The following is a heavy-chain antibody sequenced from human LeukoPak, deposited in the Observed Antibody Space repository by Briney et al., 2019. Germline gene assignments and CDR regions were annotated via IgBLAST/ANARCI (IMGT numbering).Heavy chain of an antibody. CDR3: ARGGTSGWGTSNYYGMDV. D-gene: IGHD6-19*01. CDR2: AYSGGRS. V-gene: IGHV3-66*01. J-gene: IGHJ6*02. Sequence: GGSLRLSCAASGFTVSSNYMSWVRQAPGKGLEWVSSAYSGGRSYYGDSVKGRFTIFRDNSKSTLFLQMNSLRVEDTGIYFCARGGTSGWGTSNYYGMDVWGLGTTVTVSS. CDR1: GFTVSSNY.